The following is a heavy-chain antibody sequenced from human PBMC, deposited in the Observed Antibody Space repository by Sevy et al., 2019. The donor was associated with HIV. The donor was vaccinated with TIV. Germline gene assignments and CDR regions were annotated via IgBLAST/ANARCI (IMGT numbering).Heavy chain of an antibody. Sequence: ASVKVSCKVSGSTLSRLAMHWVRQVPGKGLEWMASFDPEDGETFYARKFQGRVTMTEDTSTDTAYMELSRLRSEDTAVYFCATTKDYYESYGSPFDYWGQGTLVTVSS. CDR3: ATTKDYYESYGSPFDY. CDR1: GSTLSRLA. J-gene: IGHJ4*02. CDR2: FDPEDGET. V-gene: IGHV1-24*01. D-gene: IGHD3-22*01.